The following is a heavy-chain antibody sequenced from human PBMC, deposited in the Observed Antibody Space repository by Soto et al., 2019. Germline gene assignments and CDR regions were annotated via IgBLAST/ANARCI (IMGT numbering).Heavy chain of an antibody. CDR1: GYIFSANY. D-gene: IGHD2-8*01. Sequence: QVILVQSGAEVQKPGASLKVSCKASGYIFSANYIHWVRQAPGQGLEWLGWINPHSGATNYAQKFLGRVTMSADTSASTAYMDLARLKSDDPAVYYWVRAHVLGFSNGFGPWGLGTLVTVSS. CDR3: VRAHVLGFSNGFGP. V-gene: IGHV1-2*02. CDR2: INPHSGAT. J-gene: IGHJ5*02.